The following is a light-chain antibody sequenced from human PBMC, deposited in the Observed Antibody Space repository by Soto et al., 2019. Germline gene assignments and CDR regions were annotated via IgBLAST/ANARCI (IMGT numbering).Light chain of an antibody. Sequence: EIVMTQSPATLSVSPGERDTLSCRASQSVDSNLAWYQQKPGQAPRLLIYGASTRATGIPARFSGSGSGTEFTLTISSLQSEDSAVYYCQQYVHWPPGAFGQGTTVEIK. V-gene: IGKV3-15*01. CDR1: QSVDSN. J-gene: IGKJ1*01. CDR2: GAS. CDR3: QQYVHWPPGA.